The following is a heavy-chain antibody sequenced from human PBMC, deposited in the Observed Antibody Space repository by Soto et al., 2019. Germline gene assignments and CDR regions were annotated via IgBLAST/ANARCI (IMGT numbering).Heavy chain of an antibody. Sequence: PGGSLRLSCAASGFTFSSYWMSWVRQAPGKGLEWVANIKQDGSEKYYVDSVKGRFTISRDNAKNSLYLQMNSLRAEDTAVYYCARAIVATIMGFVXYWGQGTLVXVSS. V-gene: IGHV3-7*04. CDR2: IKQDGSEK. J-gene: IGHJ4*02. D-gene: IGHD5-12*01. CDR1: GFTFSSYW. CDR3: ARAIVATIMGFVXY.